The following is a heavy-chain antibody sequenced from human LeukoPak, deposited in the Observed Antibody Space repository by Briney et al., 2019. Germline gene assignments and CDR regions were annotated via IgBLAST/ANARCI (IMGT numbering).Heavy chain of an antibody. Sequence: TGGSLRLSCAASAFSLNAYNMNWVRQAPGKGLEWVSYISSSSSTIYYADSVKGRFTISRDNAKNSLYLQMNSLRAEDTAVYYCAREVSSSWYHRDDAFDIWGQGTMDTVSS. J-gene: IGHJ3*02. V-gene: IGHV3-48*04. CDR3: AREVSSSWYHRDDAFDI. D-gene: IGHD6-13*01. CDR2: ISSSSSTI. CDR1: AFSLNAYN.